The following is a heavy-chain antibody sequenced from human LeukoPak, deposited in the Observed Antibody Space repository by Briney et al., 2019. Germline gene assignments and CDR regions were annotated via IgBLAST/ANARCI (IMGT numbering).Heavy chain of an antibody. J-gene: IGHJ4*02. D-gene: IGHD1-26*01. CDR3: ARRGYHDYSGFDY. Sequence: ETLSLTCTVSGGSISSSSYYWGWIRQAPGKGLEWVSSISGSSSDIYYADSVKGRFTISRDNAKNSLYLQMKSLRAEDTAVYYCARRGYHDYSGFDYWGQGTLVTVSS. V-gene: IGHV3-21*01. CDR1: GGSISSSS. CDR2: ISGSSSDI.